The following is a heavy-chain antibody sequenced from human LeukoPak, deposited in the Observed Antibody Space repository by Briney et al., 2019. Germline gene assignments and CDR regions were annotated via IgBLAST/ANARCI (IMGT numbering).Heavy chain of an antibody. J-gene: IGHJ3*02. CDR1: GDSINSGYY. Sequence: SQTLSLTCTVSGDSINSGYYWSWIRQHPGKGLEWVGNIWHSGSTSYNPSLKGRTTISVDTSKNQFSLKLSSVTAADTAVYYCARGSPWWDNDAFDIWGQGTMVTVSS. CDR2: IWHSGST. V-gene: IGHV4-31*03. D-gene: IGHD2-8*02. CDR3: ARGSPWWDNDAFDI.